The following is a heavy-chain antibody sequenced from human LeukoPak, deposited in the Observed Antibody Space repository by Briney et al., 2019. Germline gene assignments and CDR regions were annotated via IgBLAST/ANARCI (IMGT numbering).Heavy chain of an antibody. V-gene: IGHV4-59*01. D-gene: IGHD2-15*01. Sequence: PSETLSLTCTVSGDSISSYFWSWIRQPPGKGLEWIGYIYYNERSNYNPSLRSRVTISVDTSKNQFSLKLSSVTAADTAVYYCARGRIVGDYWGQGTLVTVSS. CDR3: ARGRIVGDY. CDR2: IYYNERS. J-gene: IGHJ4*02. CDR1: GDSISSYF.